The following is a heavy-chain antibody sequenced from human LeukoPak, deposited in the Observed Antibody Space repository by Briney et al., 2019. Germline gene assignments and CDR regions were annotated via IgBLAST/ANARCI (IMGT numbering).Heavy chain of an antibody. Sequence: ASVKVSRKPSGYTFTGYYMHGVRQAPGQGLEWMGWINPNSGGTNYAQKFQGRATMTRDTSISTAYMELSRLRSDDTAVYYCARPGIAVAGTEDWGQGTLVTVSS. J-gene: IGHJ4*02. D-gene: IGHD6-19*01. CDR3: ARPGIAVAGTED. V-gene: IGHV1-2*02. CDR1: GYTFTGYY. CDR2: INPNSGGT.